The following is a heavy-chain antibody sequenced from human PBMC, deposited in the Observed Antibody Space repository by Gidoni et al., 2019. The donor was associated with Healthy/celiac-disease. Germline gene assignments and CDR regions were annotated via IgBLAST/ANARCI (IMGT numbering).Heavy chain of an antibody. CDR2: INPNSGGT. CDR3: ARTPYYDYVWGSYRYPLDAFDI. D-gene: IGHD3-16*02. Sequence: QVQLVQSGAEVKKPGASVKVSCKASGYTFTGYYMHWVRQAPGQGLEWMGWINPNSGGTNYAQKFQGRVTMTRDTSISTAYMELSRLRSDDTAVYYCARTPYYDYVWGSYRYPLDAFDIWGQGTMVTVSS. J-gene: IGHJ3*02. CDR1: GYTFTGYY. V-gene: IGHV1-2*02.